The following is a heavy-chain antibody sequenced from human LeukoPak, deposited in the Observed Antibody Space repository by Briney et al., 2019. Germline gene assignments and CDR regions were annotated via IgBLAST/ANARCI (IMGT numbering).Heavy chain of an antibody. J-gene: IGHJ4*02. V-gene: IGHV3-48*01. Sequence: GGSLRLSCAASGFTFSDYSMNWVRQAPGKGLEWISYIGIDSGNTKYADSVKGRFTISADKAKNSLYLQMNSLRVEDTAVYYCASDHNYAFDSWGQGTLVTVTS. CDR2: IGIDSGNT. D-gene: IGHD4-11*01. CDR3: ASDHNYAFDS. CDR1: GFTFSDYS.